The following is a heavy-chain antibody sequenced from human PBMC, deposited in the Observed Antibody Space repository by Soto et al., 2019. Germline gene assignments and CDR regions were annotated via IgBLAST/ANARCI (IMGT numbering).Heavy chain of an antibody. D-gene: IGHD3-22*01. V-gene: IGHV3-23*01. Sequence: EVQLLESGGGLVQPGGSLRLSCAASGFTFSSYAMSWVRQAPGKGLEWVSAISVSGGSTYYADSVKGRFTISRDNSKNTLYLQMNSLRAEDTAVYYCAKDYSYDSSGYYLGYWGQGTLVTVSS. CDR2: ISVSGGST. CDR1: GFTFSSYA. CDR3: AKDYSYDSSGYYLGY. J-gene: IGHJ4*02.